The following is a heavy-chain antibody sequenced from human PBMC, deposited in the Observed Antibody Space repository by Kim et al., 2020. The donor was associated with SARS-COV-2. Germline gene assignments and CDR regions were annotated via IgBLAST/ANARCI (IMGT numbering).Heavy chain of an antibody. CDR3: ARVPYCSSTSCYDWFDP. J-gene: IGHJ5*02. CDR2: INTNTGNP. D-gene: IGHD2-2*01. CDR1: GYTFTSYA. V-gene: IGHV7-4-1*02. Sequence: ASVKVSCKASGYTFTSYAINWVRQAPGQGLEWMGWINTNTGNPTYAQSFTGRFVFSLDTSVSTTYLQISSLKAEDTAVYYCARVPYCSSTSCYDWFDPWGQGTLVTVSS.